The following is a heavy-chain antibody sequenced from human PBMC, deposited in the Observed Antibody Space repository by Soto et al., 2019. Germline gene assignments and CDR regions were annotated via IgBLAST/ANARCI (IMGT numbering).Heavy chain of an antibody. D-gene: IGHD6-6*01. CDR1: GGSISSYY. J-gene: IGHJ5*02. CDR3: ARIAAPSNWFDP. Sequence: PSETLSLTCTVSGGSISSYYWSWIRQPPGKGLEWIGYIYYSGSTNYNPSLKSRVTIPVDTSKNQFSLKLSSVTAADTAVYYCARIAAPSNWFDPWGQGTLVTVSS. CDR2: IYYSGST. V-gene: IGHV4-59*01.